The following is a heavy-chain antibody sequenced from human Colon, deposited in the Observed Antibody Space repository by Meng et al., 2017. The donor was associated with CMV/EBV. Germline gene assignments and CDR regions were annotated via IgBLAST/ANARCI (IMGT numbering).Heavy chain of an antibody. CDR1: GFTFSNHD. J-gene: IGHJ2*01. D-gene: IGHD1-1*01. V-gene: IGHV3-13*01. Sequence: SWAASGFTFSNHDIHWVRQVTGEGLEWVTAISTAGDTYYSASVKGRFTISRENAKNSLYLQMNSLRAGDTAVYYCAREIEKPGNWYFDLWGRGTLVTVSS. CDR2: ISTAGDT. CDR3: AREIEKPGNWYFDL.